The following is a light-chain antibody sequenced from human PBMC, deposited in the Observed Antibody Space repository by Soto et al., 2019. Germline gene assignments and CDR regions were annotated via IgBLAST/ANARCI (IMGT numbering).Light chain of an antibody. CDR1: QSLLHSNGNIY. CDR2: LGS. CDR3: MQAIQAPRT. V-gene: IGKV2-28*01. Sequence: DIVLTQSPLSLRVTPGEPASISCRSSQSLLHSNGNIYLDWSLQKPGQSPQLPIYLGSIRASGVPDSFSGSGSGTNFTLKITRVEAEDVGVYYCMQAIQAPRTFGIRTKVEI. J-gene: IGKJ1*01.